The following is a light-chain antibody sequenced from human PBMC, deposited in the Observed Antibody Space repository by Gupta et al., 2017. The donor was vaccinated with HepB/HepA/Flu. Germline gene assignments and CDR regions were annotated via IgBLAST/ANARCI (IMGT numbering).Light chain of an antibody. J-gene: IGKJ4*01. CDR3: HQRDNWPLT. CDR1: QTINNF. CDR2: GAS. Sequence: EIVLTQSPGTLSLSPGERATLSCRASQTINNFLAWYQQTPGQAPRLLIYGASNSATGIPARFSGSGSGTDFTLTISNLEPEDFAVYYCHQRDNWPLTFGGGTKVEIK. V-gene: IGKV3-11*01.